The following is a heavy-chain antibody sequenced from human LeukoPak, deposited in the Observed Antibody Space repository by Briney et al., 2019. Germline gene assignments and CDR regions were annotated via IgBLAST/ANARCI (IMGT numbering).Heavy chain of an antibody. D-gene: IGHD3-22*01. CDR2: IKSKTDGGTT. V-gene: IGHV3-15*01. CDR1: GFTFSNAW. J-gene: IGHJ4*02. CDR3: TTAVTGYYYDSSGYYSLDY. Sequence: GGSLRLSCAASGFTFSNAWMSWVRQAPGKGLEWVGRIKSKTDGGTTDYAAPVKGRFTISRDDSKNTLYLQMNSLKTEDTAVYYCTTAVTGYYYDSSGYYSLDYWGQGTLVTVSS.